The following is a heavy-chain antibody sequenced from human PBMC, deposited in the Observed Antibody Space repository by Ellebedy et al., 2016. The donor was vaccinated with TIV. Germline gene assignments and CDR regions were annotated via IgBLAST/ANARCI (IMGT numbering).Heavy chain of an antibody. CDR1: GFTFSSYS. V-gene: IGHV3-21*01. Sequence: GGSLRLSCAASGFTFSSYSMNWVRQAPGKGLEWVSSISSSSSYIYYADSVKGRFTISRDNAKNSLYLQMNSLRAEDTAVYYCARGGGESTSFYGMDVWGQGTTVTVSS. D-gene: IGHD2/OR15-2a*01. CDR3: ARGGGESTSFYGMDV. J-gene: IGHJ6*02. CDR2: ISSSSSYI.